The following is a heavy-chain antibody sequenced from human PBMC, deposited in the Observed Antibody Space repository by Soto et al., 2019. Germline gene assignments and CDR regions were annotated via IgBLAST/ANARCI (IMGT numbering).Heavy chain of an antibody. CDR3: LIAGSGSYQKGTVPYYYYGMDV. J-gene: IGHJ6*02. CDR2: IIPIFGTA. V-gene: IGHV1-69*06. Sequence: QVQLVQSGAEVKKPGSSVKVSCKASGGTFSSYAISWVRQAPGQGLEWMGGIIPIFGTANYAQKFQGRVTITADKSTSTAYMELSSLRSEDTAVYYCLIAGSGSYQKGTVPYYYYGMDVWGQGTTVTVSS. CDR1: GGTFSSYA. D-gene: IGHD3-10*01.